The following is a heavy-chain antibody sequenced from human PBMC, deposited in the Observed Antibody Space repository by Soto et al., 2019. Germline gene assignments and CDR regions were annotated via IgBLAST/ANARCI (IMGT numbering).Heavy chain of an antibody. J-gene: IGHJ4*02. CDR3: ARSIVVVTALDY. CDR1: GYGFTTYG. D-gene: IGHD2-21*02. Sequence: QVHLVQSGAEVKKPGASVKVSCKGSGYGFTTYGITWVRQAPGQGLEWMAWISAHNGNTNYAQKLQGRVTVTRDTSTSTAYMELSSLRSEDTAVYYCARSIVVVTALDYWGQGTLVTVSS. V-gene: IGHV1-18*01. CDR2: ISAHNGNT.